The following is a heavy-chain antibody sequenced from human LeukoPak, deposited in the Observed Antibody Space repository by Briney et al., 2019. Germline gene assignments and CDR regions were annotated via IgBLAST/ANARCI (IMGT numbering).Heavy chain of an antibody. V-gene: IGHV3-48*03. CDR1: GFTFSSYE. Sequence: GGSLRLSCAASGFTFSSYEMNWVRQAPGKGLEWVSYISSSGSTIYYADSVKGRFTISRDNAKNSLYLQMNSLRAEDTAVYYCARWYSSGPDYWGQGTLVTVSS. J-gene: IGHJ4*02. D-gene: IGHD6-19*01. CDR2: ISSSGSTI. CDR3: ARWYSSGPDY.